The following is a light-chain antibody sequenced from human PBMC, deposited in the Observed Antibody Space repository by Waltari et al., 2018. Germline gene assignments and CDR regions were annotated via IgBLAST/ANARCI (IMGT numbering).Light chain of an antibody. J-gene: IGKJ5*01. CDR3: QQSYTNPIT. V-gene: IGKV1-39*01. CDR1: QSISSY. CDR2: AAS. Sequence: DIQMTQSPSSLSASVGDRVTITCRASQSISSYLNWHQQKPGKAPKLLIYAASSLQSGVPSRFSGSGSGTNFTLTISSPQPEDFTTYYCQQSYTNPITFGQGTRLEIK.